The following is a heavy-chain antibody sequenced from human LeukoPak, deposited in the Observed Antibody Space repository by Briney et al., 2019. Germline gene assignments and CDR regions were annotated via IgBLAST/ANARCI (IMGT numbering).Heavy chain of an antibody. J-gene: IGHJ4*02. CDR2: MWSDGSNK. D-gene: IGHD2/OR15-2a*01. CDR3: ARNSALDY. Sequence: GGSLRLSCAASGSTFSSYDMHWVRQAPGKGLEWVAVMWSDGSNKYHADSVKGRFTISRDNSKNTLYLQMNSLRAEDTAVYYCARNSALDYWGQGTLVTVSS. V-gene: IGHV3-33*01. CDR1: GSTFSSYD.